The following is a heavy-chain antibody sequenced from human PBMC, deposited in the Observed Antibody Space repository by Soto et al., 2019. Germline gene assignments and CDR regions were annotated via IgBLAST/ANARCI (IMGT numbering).Heavy chain of an antibody. CDR3: ATDDYYDSRDAFDI. CDR2: INDSGST. D-gene: IGHD3-22*01. V-gene: IGHV4-34*01. Sequence: SETLSLTGTTYVGSCSSYYWSWIRQRPGKGLEWIGEINDSGSTNYNPSLKSRVTISLDTSKNQFSLKLSSVTAADTAVYYCATDDYYDSRDAFDIWGQGTMVTVSS. J-gene: IGHJ3*02. CDR1: VGSCSSYY.